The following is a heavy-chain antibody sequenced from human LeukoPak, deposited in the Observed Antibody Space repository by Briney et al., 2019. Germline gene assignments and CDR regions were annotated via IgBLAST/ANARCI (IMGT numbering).Heavy chain of an antibody. V-gene: IGHV4-34*01. Sequence: PSETLSLTCAVYGGSFSGYYWSWIRQPPGKGLEWIGEINHSGSTNYNPSLKSRVTISVDMSKNQFSLKLSSVTAADTAVYYCASPSVYCSGGSCYSPYHYWGQGTLVTVSS. CDR1: GGSFSGYY. J-gene: IGHJ4*02. CDR3: ASPSVYCSGGSCYSPYHY. D-gene: IGHD2-15*01. CDR2: INHSGST.